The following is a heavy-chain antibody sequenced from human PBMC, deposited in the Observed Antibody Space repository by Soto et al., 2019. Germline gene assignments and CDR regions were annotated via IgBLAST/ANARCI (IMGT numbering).Heavy chain of an antibody. V-gene: IGHV3-30*18. CDR1: GFTFSSYG. CDR2: ISYDGSNK. Sequence: GGSLRLSCAASGFTFSSYGMHWVRQAPGKGLEWVAVISYDGSNKYYADSVKGRFTISRDNSKNTLYLQMNSLRAEDTAVYYCAKVQMTTVTPPGYWGQGTLVTVSS. J-gene: IGHJ4*02. CDR3: AKVQMTTVTPPGY. D-gene: IGHD4-17*01.